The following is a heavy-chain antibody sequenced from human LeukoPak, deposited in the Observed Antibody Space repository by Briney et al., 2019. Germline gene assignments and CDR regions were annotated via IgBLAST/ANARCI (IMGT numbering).Heavy chain of an antibody. V-gene: IGHV4-38-2*02. CDR1: GYSISSGYY. CDR3: ARHPGYSSSWYPHYYYYYMDV. D-gene: IGHD6-13*01. J-gene: IGHJ6*03. Sequence: SETLSLTCTVSGYSISSGYYWGWIRQPPGKGLEWIGVINHSGSTNYNPSLKSRVTISVDTSKNQFSLKLSSVTAADTAVYYCARHPGYSSSWYPHYYYYYMDVWGKGTTVTISS. CDR2: INHSGST.